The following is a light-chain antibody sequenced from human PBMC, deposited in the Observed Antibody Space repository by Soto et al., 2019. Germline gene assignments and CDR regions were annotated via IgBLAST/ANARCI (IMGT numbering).Light chain of an antibody. CDR2: EVY. V-gene: IGLV2-8*01. Sequence: QSVLTQPPSASGSPGQSVTISCTGTSSDVGGYNYFSWYQQHPGKAPKLMIYEVYKRPSGVPDRSSGSTSGNPASLTVSGLQAEDEDDDYCSSYAGSNNFVFGTGTKLTVL. J-gene: IGLJ1*01. CDR1: SSDVGGYNY. CDR3: SSYAGSNNFV.